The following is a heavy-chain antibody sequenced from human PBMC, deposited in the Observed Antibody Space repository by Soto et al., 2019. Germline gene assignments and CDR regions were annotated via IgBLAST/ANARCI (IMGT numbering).Heavy chain of an antibody. Sequence: EVQLVESGGGLIQPGGSLRLSCAASGFTVSSNYMSWVRQAPGKGLEWVSVIYSGDTTYYADSVKGRFTISRDHSKNTLSLQMNSRRAEDTAVYYCARDLHTRYGMDVGGQGTTVTVSS. J-gene: IGHJ6*02. CDR3: ARDLHTRYGMDV. CDR1: GFTVSSNY. V-gene: IGHV3-53*01. CDR2: IYSGDTT.